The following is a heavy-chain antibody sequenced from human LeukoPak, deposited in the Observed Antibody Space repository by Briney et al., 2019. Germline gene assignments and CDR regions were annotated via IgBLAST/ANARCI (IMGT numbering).Heavy chain of an antibody. CDR2: ISPYSGVT. CDR1: GYTFTDYN. Sequence: ASVKVSCKASGYTFTDYNMHWVRQAPGQGLEWMGWISPYSGVTNYAQKFQARVTMTRDTSIRTAYMEMSSLESEDTAVYYCARGGCSSTSCYAYDYWGQGTLVTVSS. V-gene: IGHV1-2*02. CDR3: ARGGCSSTSCYAYDY. D-gene: IGHD2-2*01. J-gene: IGHJ4*02.